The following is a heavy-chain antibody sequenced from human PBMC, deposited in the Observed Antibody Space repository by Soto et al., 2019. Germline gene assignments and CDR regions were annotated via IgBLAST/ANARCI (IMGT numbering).Heavy chain of an antibody. CDR3: ARGPLSTVTANAFDV. D-gene: IGHD2-21*02. CDR2: MYYSGST. CDR1: GGSISDFY. Sequence: QVQLQESGPGLVKPSETLSLTCTVSGGSISDFYWSWIRQPPGKALEWIGYGYMYYSGSTYYNPSLEGRVSISVDPSNNQFSRRLSSVTAADTAVYYCARGPLSTVTANAFDVWGPGAPVTVSS. J-gene: IGHJ3*01. V-gene: IGHV4-59*01.